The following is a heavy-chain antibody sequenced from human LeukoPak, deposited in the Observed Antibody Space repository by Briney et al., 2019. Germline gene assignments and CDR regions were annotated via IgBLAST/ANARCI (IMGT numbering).Heavy chain of an antibody. Sequence: PGGSMRLSCAASEFTFSSYSMNWVRQAPGKGLEWVSSISSSSSYIYYADSVKGRFTISRDNAKNSLYLQMNSLRAEDTAVYYCARDVWIAAAGTYYYYYGMDVWGQGTTVTVSS. CDR1: EFTFSSYS. V-gene: IGHV3-21*01. D-gene: IGHD6-13*01. CDR3: ARDVWIAAAGTYYYYYGMDV. J-gene: IGHJ6*02. CDR2: ISSSSSYI.